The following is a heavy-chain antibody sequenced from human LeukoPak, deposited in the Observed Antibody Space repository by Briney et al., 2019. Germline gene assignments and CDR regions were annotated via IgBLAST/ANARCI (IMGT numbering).Heavy chain of an antibody. J-gene: IGHJ4*02. CDR2: ISSSSSYI. V-gene: IGHV3-21*01. CDR3: ASISSGWYWDY. D-gene: IGHD6-19*01. Sequence: KTGGALRLSCAASGFTFSSYSMNWVRQAPGKGLEWVSSISSSSSYIYYADSVKGRFTISRDNAKNSLYLQMNSLRAEDTAVYYCASISSGWYWDYWGQGTLVTVSS. CDR1: GFTFSSYS.